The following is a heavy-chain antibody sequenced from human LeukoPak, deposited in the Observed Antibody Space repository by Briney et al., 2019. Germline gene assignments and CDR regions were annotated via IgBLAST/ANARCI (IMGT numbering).Heavy chain of an antibody. Sequence: GSLRLSCAASGLTFSSYWMHWVRQAPGKGLVWVSRINSDGSSTSYADSVKGRFTISRDNAKNTLYLQMNSPRVEDTAVYYCAREGEDLSSGDEYDAFDIWGQGTMVTVSS. J-gene: IGHJ3*02. CDR1: GLTFSSYW. D-gene: IGHD2-15*01. V-gene: IGHV3-74*01. CDR3: AREGEDLSSGDEYDAFDI. CDR2: INSDGSST.